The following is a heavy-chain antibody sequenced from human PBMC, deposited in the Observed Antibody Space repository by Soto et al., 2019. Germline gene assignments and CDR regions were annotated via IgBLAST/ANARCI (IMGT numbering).Heavy chain of an antibody. CDR3: AGVEKWLDPSRGNFDN. CDR2: INPNTGDT. CDR1: GYTFTGYY. J-gene: IGHJ4*02. V-gene: IGHV1-2*02. Sequence: QVQLVQSGTEVKKPGASVKVSCKASGYTFTGYYLHWVRQASGRGPEWMGWINPNTGDTKYAQNFQGRVTMTRDKSLSTGYMELSRLRSDDTAVYYCAGVEKWLDPSRGNFDNWGQGRLVTVSP. D-gene: IGHD3-22*01.